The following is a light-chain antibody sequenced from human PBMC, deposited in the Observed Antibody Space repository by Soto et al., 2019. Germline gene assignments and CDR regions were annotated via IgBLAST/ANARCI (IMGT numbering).Light chain of an antibody. Sequence: EIVLTQPPGTLSLSPGERATLSCRASQSVSSGYLAWYQQKPGQAPRLLIYGASRRATGIPDRFSGSGSGTDFTLTISRLEPEDFAVYYCQQYSNSPQTLGGGTKVESK. CDR1: QSVSSGY. CDR3: QQYSNSPQT. V-gene: IGKV3-20*01. CDR2: GAS. J-gene: IGKJ4*01.